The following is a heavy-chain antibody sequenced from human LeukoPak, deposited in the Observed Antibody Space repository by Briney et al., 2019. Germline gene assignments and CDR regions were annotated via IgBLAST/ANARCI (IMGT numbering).Heavy chain of an antibody. V-gene: IGHV1-2*02. J-gene: IGHJ5*02. CDR3: ARERNIVVVPAAVWFDP. CDR2: INPNSGGT. Sequence: ASVKVSCKASGYTFTGYYMHWVRQAPGQGLEWMGWINPNSGGTNYAQKFQGRVTITTDESTSTAYMELSSLRSGDTAVYYCARERNIVVVPAAVWFDPWGQGTLVTVSS. CDR1: GYTFTGYY. D-gene: IGHD2-2*01.